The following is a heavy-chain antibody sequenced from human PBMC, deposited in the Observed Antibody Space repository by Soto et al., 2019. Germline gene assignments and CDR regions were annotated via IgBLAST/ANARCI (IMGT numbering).Heavy chain of an antibody. CDR1: GFTFSDYY. V-gene: IGHV3-11*06. CDR3: ARDQARIAAVGWFAP. J-gene: IGHJ5*02. D-gene: IGHD6-6*01. Sequence: PGGSLRLSCAASGFTFSDYYMSWIRQAPGKGLEWVSYISSSSSYTNYADSVKGRFTISRDNAKNSLYLQMNSLRAEDTAVYYCARDQARIAAVGWFAPWGQGTLVTSPQ. CDR2: ISSSSSYT.